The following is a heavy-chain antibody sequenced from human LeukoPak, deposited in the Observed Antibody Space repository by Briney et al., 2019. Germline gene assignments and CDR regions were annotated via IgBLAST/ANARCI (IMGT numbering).Heavy chain of an antibody. J-gene: IGHJ4*02. CDR1: GYTFTSYD. CDR3: AGTSGSYSPFDY. Sequence: ASVKVSCKASGYTFTSYDINWVRQATGQGLEWMGWMNPNSGNTGYAQKFQGRVTITRNTSISTAYMELSSLRSEDTAVYYCAGTSGSYSPFDYWGQGTLVTVSS. CDR2: MNPNSGNT. D-gene: IGHD1-26*01. V-gene: IGHV1-8*03.